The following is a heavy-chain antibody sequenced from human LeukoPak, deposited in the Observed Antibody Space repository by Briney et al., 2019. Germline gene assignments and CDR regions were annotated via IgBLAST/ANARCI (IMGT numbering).Heavy chain of an antibody. CDR2: ISSSGSTI. CDR3: ARESIVGATSDAFDI. J-gene: IGHJ3*02. D-gene: IGHD1-26*01. CDR1: GFTSSSYE. V-gene: IGHV3-48*03. Sequence: GGSLRLSCAASGFTSSSYEMNWVCQAPGKGLEWVSYISSSGSTIYYADSVKGRFTISRDNAKNSLYLQMNSLRAEDTAVYYCARESIVGATSDAFDIWGQGTMVTVSS.